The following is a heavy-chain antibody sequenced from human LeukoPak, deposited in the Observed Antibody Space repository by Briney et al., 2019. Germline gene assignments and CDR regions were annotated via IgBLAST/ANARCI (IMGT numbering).Heavy chain of an antibody. CDR1: GGSFSGYY. J-gene: IGHJ6*03. V-gene: IGHV4-34*01. CDR2: INHSGST. Sequence: SETLSLTCAVYGGSFSGYYWSWIRQPPGKGLEWIGEINHSGSTNYNPSLKSRVTISIDTSKNQFSLKLSSVTAADTAVYYCARELEQWLLSHYYYMDVWGKGTTVTVSS. D-gene: IGHD6-19*01. CDR3: ARELEQWLLSHYYYMDV.